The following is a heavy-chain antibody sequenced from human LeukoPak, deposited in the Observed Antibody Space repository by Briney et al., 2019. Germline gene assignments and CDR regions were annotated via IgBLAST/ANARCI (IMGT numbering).Heavy chain of an antibody. CDR2: IKSKTDGGTT. CDR1: GFTFSNAW. CDR3: TTDDGSGWYRPEEANAEYFQH. J-gene: IGHJ1*01. V-gene: IGHV3-15*01. D-gene: IGHD6-13*01. Sequence: PGGSLRLSCAASGFTFSNAWMSWVRQAPGKGLEWVGRIKSKTDGGTTDYAAPVKGRFTISRDDSKNTLYLQMNSLKTEDTAVYYCTTDDGSGWYRPEEANAEYFQHWGQGTLVTVSS.